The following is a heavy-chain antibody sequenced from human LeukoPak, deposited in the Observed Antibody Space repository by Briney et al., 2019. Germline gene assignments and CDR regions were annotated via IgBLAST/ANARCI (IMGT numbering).Heavy chain of an antibody. V-gene: IGHV1-18*01. CDR1: GYTFTSYG. J-gene: IGHJ4*02. CDR3: ARADGSGSYYRSSDY. CDR2: ISAYNGNT. D-gene: IGHD3-10*01. Sequence: VASVKVSCKASGYTFTSYGISWVRQAPGQGLEWMGWISAYNGNTNYAQKLQGRVTMTTDTSTSTAYMELRSLRSDDTAVYYCARADGSGSYYRSSDYWGQGTLVTASS.